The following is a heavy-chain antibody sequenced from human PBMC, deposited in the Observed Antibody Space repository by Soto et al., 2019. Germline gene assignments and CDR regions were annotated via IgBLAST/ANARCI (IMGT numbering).Heavy chain of an antibody. CDR2: IYYSGST. CDR3: ARGLRVRLGELSSFDY. V-gene: IGHV4-59*01. D-gene: IGHD3-16*02. Sequence: TSETLSLTCTVSGGSISSYYWSWIRQPPGKGLEWIGYIYYSGSTNYNPSLKSRVTISVDTSKNQFSLKLSSVTAADTAVYYCARGLRVRLGELSSFDYWGQGTLVTVSS. CDR1: GGSISSYY. J-gene: IGHJ4*02.